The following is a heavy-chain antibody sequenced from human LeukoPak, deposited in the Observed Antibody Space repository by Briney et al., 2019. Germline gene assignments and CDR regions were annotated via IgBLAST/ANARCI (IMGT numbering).Heavy chain of an antibody. CDR1: GFTFDDYA. J-gene: IGHJ4*02. V-gene: IGHV3-43*02. Sequence: PGGSLSLSCAASGFTFDDYAMHWVRQAPGKGLEWVSLISGDGGSTYYADSVKGRFTISRDNSKNSLYLQMNSLRTEDTALYYCAKDIYNYGYVGADYWGQGTLVTVSS. CDR3: AKDIYNYGYVGADY. D-gene: IGHD5-18*01. CDR2: ISGDGGST.